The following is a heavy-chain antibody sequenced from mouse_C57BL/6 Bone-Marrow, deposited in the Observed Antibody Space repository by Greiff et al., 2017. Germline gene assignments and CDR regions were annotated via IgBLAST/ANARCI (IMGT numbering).Heavy chain of an antibody. V-gene: IGHV1-55*01. Sequence: QVQLQQPGAELVKPGASVKMSCKASGYTFTSYWITWVKQRPGQGLEWIGDIYPGSGSTNYNEKFKSKATLAVDTSSSTAYMPLSSLTSEDSAVYCCARYEGPFDYWGQGTTLTVSS. CDR2: IYPGSGST. J-gene: IGHJ2*01. D-gene: IGHD2-3*01. CDR3: ARYEGPFDY. CDR1: GYTFTSYW.